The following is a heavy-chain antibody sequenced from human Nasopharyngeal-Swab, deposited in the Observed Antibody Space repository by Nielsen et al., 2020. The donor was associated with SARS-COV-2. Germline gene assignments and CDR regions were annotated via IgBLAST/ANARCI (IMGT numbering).Heavy chain of an antibody. CDR2: ISSSSSYI. V-gene: IGHV3-21*01. D-gene: IGHD2-2*01. CDR3: ARDMSWDIVVVPAAMIASPRDTVTNHFDY. CDR1: GFTFSSYS. Sequence: WGSLRLSCAASGFTFSSYSMNWVRQAPGKGLEWVSSISSSSSYIYYADSVKGRFTISRDNAKNSLYLQMNSLRAEDTAVYYCARDMSWDIVVVPAAMIASPRDTVTNHFDYWGQGTLVTVSS. J-gene: IGHJ4*02.